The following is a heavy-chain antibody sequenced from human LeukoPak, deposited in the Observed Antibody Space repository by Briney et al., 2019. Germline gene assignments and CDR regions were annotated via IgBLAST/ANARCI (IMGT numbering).Heavy chain of an antibody. Sequence: GGSLTLSCAASGFTFSSYGIHWLRQAPGQGLEWVAVISYDGSNKYYADSVKGRFTISRDNSKNTLYLQMNSLRAEDTAVYYCAKGVGATTMDYWGQGTLVTVSS. J-gene: IGHJ4*02. CDR1: GFTFSSYG. CDR3: AKGVGATTMDY. V-gene: IGHV3-30*18. D-gene: IGHD1-26*01. CDR2: ISYDGSNK.